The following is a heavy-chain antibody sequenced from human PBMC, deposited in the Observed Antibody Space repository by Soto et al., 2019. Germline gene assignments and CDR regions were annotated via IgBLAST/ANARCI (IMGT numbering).Heavy chain of an antibody. CDR2: ISYDGSNK. V-gene: IGHV3-30-3*01. D-gene: IGHD6-19*01. Sequence: GGSLRLSCAASGFTLSSYAMHWVRQAPGKGLEWVAVISYDGSNKYFADSVKGRFTISRDNSKNTLYLQMNSLRGEDTAVYYCARGPSSLTRFDYWGQGALVTVSS. CDR1: GFTLSSYA. CDR3: ARGPSSLTRFDY. J-gene: IGHJ4*02.